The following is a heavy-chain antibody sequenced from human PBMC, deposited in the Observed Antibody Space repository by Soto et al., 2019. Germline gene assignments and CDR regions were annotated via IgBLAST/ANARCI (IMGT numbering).Heavy chain of an antibody. V-gene: IGHV1-18*01. CDR1: GYTFTSFG. Sequence: ASVKVSCKASGYTFTSFGISWVRQAPGQGLEWMGWISTYNGNTNYVQKFQGGVTMTTDTSTSTAYMELRSLRFDDTAVYYCARAVALAVAGPGYWGQGTQVTVSS. CDR3: ARAVALAVAGPGY. D-gene: IGHD6-19*01. J-gene: IGHJ4*02. CDR2: ISTYNGNT.